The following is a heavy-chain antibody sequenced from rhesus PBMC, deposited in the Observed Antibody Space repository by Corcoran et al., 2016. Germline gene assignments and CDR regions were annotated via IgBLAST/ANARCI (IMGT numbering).Heavy chain of an antibody. V-gene: IGHV4-73*01. CDR3: ARGGTNRLN. CDR1: GGSFIGYY. J-gene: IGHJ4*01. Sequence: QVKLQQWGEGLVTPSETLSLTCAVSGGSFIGYYCSWLRRPPGKGLEWIGNIDGTSASTNYNPSLKNRVTISKDTSKNQFSLKLTSVTAADTAMYYCARGGTNRLNWGQGVLVTVSS. D-gene: IGHD6-25*01. CDR2: IDGTSAST.